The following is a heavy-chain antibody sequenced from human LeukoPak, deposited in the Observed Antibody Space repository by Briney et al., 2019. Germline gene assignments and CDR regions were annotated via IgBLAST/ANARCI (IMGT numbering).Heavy chain of an antibody. V-gene: IGHV3-15*01. D-gene: IGHD6-6*01. CDR3: TTESIAARYYYYYGMDV. J-gene: IGHJ6*02. CDR2: IKSKTDGGTT. Sequence: PGGSLRLSCAASGFTFSSYAMSWVRQAPGKGLEWVGHIKSKTDGGTTDYAAPVKGRLIISRDDSKNTLYLQMNSLKTEDTAVYYCTTESIAARYYYYYGMDVWGQGTAVTVSS. CDR1: GFTFSSYA.